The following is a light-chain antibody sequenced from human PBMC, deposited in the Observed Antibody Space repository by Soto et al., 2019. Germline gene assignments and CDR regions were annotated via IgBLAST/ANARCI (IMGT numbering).Light chain of an antibody. CDR1: SGHSTYI. V-gene: IGLV4-60*02. CDR2: LDRSGSY. Sequence: QSVLTQSSSASASLGSSVKLTCILSSGHSTYIIAWHQQQPGKAPRFLMTLDRSGSYNRGSGVPDRFSGSSSGADRYLTTSRLQCEDEGDYYCETWYSNTHKVFGGGTQLTV. CDR3: ETWYSNTHKV. J-gene: IGLJ3*02.